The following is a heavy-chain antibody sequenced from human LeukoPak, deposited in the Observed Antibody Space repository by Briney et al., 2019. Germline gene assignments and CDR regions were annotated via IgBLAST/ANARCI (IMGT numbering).Heavy chain of an antibody. J-gene: IGHJ4*02. CDR3: VRVRGYWLVRGYLDY. Sequence: PSETLSLTCTVSGVSMSSSSYYWGWIRQSPGKGLEWIVSIYYSGANYYNPSLKSRVTMAVDTSKNQFSVKLTSVTATDTAVYYCVRVRGYWLVRGYLDYWGQGTQVTVSS. CDR1: GVSMSSSSYY. D-gene: IGHD6-19*01. V-gene: IGHV4-39*02. CDR2: IYYSGAN.